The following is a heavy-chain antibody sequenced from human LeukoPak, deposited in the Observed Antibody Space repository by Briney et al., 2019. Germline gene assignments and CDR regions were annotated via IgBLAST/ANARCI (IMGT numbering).Heavy chain of an antibody. V-gene: IGHV3-30*04. D-gene: IGHD3-10*01. CDR3: ASDPGRGSYYLLLFKS. Sequence: GGSLRLSCAASGFTFSSYAMHWVRQAPGKGLEWVAVISYDGSNKYYADSVKGRFTISRDKSKNMVYLQMNGLRPEDTAVYYCASDPGRGSYYLLLFKSWGQGTLVTVSS. CDR1: GFTFSSYA. CDR2: ISYDGSNK. J-gene: IGHJ5*02.